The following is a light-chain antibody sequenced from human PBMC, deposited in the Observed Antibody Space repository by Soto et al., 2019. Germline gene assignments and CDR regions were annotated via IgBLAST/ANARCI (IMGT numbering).Light chain of an antibody. V-gene: IGKV1-39*01. CDR1: QRISNY. CDR3: QQSYSTPVT. CDR2: AAS. Sequence: DIQMTQSPSSLSESVGDRAAITCRASQRISNYLNWYQQKPGKAPKLLIYAASSLQIGVPSRFSGSGSGTDFTLTISSLQPEDFATYYCQQSYSTPVTFGQGTRLEIK. J-gene: IGKJ5*01.